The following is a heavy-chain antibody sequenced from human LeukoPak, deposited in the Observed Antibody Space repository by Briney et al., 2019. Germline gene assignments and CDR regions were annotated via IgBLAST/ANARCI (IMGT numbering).Heavy chain of an antibody. Sequence: ASVKVSCKASGYTFTGYYMHWVRQAPGQGLEWMGWINPHSGGTNYAQKFQGRVTMTWDTSISTAYMELNSLRSDDTAVYYCATGGGYLYDYWGQGTLVTVSS. CDR2: INPHSGGT. CDR1: GYTFTGYY. D-gene: IGHD3-16*02. V-gene: IGHV1-2*02. CDR3: ATGGGYLYDY. J-gene: IGHJ4*02.